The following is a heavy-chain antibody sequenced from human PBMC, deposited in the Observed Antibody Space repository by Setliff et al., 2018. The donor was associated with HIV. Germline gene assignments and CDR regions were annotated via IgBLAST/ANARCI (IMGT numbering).Heavy chain of an antibody. CDR3: ATFSPRDAFDI. J-gene: IGHJ3*02. CDR1: GGSISSGGYY. V-gene: IGHV4-61*09. CDR2: IYTSGST. Sequence: SETLSLTCTVSGGSISSGGYYWSWIRQTAGKGLEWIGHIYTSGSTKYNPTLKGRVTISVDTSKNQFSLNLSSVTAADTAFYYCATFSPRDAFDIWGQGTMVTVSS. D-gene: IGHD3-16*01.